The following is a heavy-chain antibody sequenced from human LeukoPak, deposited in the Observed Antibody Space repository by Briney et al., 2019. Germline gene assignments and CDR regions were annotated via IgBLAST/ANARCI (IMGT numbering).Heavy chain of an antibody. V-gene: IGHV1-8*01. J-gene: IGHJ6*02. Sequence: ASVKVSCKASGYTFTSYDINWVRQATGQGLEWMGWMNPNSGNTGYAQKFQGRVTMTRNTSISTAYMELSSLRSEDTAVYYCASLPSSSWLGGSGWYSVYYYGMDVWGQGTTVTVSS. CDR2: MNPNSGNT. D-gene: IGHD6-19*01. CDR3: ASLPSSSWLGGSGWYSVYYYGMDV. CDR1: GYTFTSYD.